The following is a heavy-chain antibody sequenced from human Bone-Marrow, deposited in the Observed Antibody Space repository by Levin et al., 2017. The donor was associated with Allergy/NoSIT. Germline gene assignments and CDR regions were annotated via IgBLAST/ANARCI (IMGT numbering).Heavy chain of an antibody. CDR1: GFIFRNYG. V-gene: IGHV3-33*01. J-gene: IGHJ6*02. CDR2: IWFDGSNE. Sequence: LTGGSLRLSCAASGFIFRNYGMHWVRQAPGKGLEWVAVIWFDGSNEYYGDAVEGRFTISRDNSKNTLYLQMDSLRAEDTAVYYCARAFRDYGESNYYYGLDVWGQGTTVTVSS. D-gene: IGHD4-17*01. CDR3: ARAFRDYGESNYYYGLDV.